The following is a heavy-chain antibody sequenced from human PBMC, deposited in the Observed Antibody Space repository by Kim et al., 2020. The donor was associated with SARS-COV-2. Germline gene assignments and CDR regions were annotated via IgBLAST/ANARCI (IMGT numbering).Heavy chain of an antibody. D-gene: IGHD6-13*01. CDR3: ASLAAGYGLAV. CDR2: NT. Sequence: NTNYHPSLKRRVPISVGTSKNQFSLKLNSVTAADTAVYYCASLAAGYGLAVWGQGTTVTVSS. J-gene: IGHJ6*02. V-gene: IGHV4-59*01.